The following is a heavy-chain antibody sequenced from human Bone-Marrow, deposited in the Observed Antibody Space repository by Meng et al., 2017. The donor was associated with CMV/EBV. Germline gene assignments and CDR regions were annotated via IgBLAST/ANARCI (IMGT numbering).Heavy chain of an antibody. CDR1: GLTFIGFW. D-gene: IGHD6-13*01. CDR3: ARCPLRAAAGLY. J-gene: IGHJ4*02. Sequence: GESLKISCEASGLTFIGFWMSWVRQAPGKGLEWVANIKEDGSEKHYVDAVKGRFTISRDNAKNSLYLQMNSLRVTDTAVSYCARCPLRAAAGLYWGQGTLVTVFS. V-gene: IGHV3-7*01. CDR2: IKEDGSEK.